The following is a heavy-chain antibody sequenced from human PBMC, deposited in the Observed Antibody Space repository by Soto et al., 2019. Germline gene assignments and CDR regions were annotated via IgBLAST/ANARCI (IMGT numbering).Heavy chain of an antibody. J-gene: IGHJ6*02. Sequence: QVQLQQWGAGLLKPSETLSLTCAVYGGSFSGYYWSWIRQPPGKGLEWIGEINHSGSTNYNPSLKGRVTISVDTSKNQFSLKLSSVTAADTAVYYCARLLYCSSTSCPTNYGMDVWGQGTTVTVSS. D-gene: IGHD2-2*01. V-gene: IGHV4-34*01. CDR3: ARLLYCSSTSCPTNYGMDV. CDR2: INHSGST. CDR1: GGSFSGYY.